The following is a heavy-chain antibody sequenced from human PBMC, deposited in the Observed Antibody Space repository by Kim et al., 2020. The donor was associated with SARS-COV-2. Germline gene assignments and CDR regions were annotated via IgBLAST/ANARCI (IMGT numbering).Heavy chain of an antibody. J-gene: IGHJ6*02. CDR3: ARVPNWVGGNYYYAVDV. Sequence: ASVKVSCKASGYTFTSYDINWVRQATGQGLEWMGWMNPNSGNSGYAQKFQGRVTMTRSTSISTAYMELSSLRSEDTAVYYCARVPNWVGGNYYYAVDVWGQGTTVTVSS. D-gene: IGHD7-27*01. V-gene: IGHV1-8*01. CDR1: GYTFTSYD. CDR2: MNPNSGNS.